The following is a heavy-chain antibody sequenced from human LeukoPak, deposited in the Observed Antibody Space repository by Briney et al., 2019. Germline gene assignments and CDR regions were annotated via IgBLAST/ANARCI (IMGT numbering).Heavy chain of an antibody. J-gene: IGHJ6*01. CDR2: ISGGGGST. CDR1: GFTSSSYA. V-gene: IGHV3-23*01. D-gene: IGHD2-2*02. Sequence: GGSLRLSCAASGFTSSSYAMNWVRHAPGKGLGWVSAISGGGGSTYYADSVKGRFTISGDNSKNTLYLQMNSLRAEDTAVYYCAKYCSDTRCYNSYGMDVWGQGSTVTVSS. CDR3: AKYCSDTRCYNSYGMDV.